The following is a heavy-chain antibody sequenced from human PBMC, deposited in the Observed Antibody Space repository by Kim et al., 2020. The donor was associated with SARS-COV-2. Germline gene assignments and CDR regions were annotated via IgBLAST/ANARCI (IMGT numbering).Heavy chain of an antibody. CDR3: ATGRAGLGRWLDAFEI. D-gene: IGHD3-16*01. Sequence: ASVKVSCKVSGNTLSEVSMHWVRQSLGKGLEWVGSFDPEGGETFYAQHLQGRITLTEDTATETAHMLLSSLRYDDTAVYYCATGRAGLGRWLDAFEIWGQGTLVTVTS. J-gene: IGHJ3*02. V-gene: IGHV1-24*01. CDR1: GNTLSEVS. CDR2: FDPEGGET.